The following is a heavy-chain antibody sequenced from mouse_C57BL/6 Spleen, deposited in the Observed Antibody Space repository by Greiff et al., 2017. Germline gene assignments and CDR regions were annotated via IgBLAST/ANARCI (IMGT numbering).Heavy chain of an antibody. J-gene: IGHJ4*01. Sequence: VQLVESGAELARPGASVKMSCKASGYTFTSYTMHWVKQRPGQGLEWIGYINPSSGYTKYNQKFKDKATLTADKSSSTAYMQLSSLTSEDSAVYYCARYSNDAMDDWGQGTSVTVSS. V-gene: IGHV1-4*01. CDR3: ARYSNDAMDD. D-gene: IGHD2-5*01. CDR1: GYTFTSYT. CDR2: INPSSGYT.